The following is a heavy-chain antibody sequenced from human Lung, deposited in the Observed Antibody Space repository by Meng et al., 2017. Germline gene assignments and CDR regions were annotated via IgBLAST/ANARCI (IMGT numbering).Heavy chain of an antibody. CDR1: VFTFSSYS. CDR2: ISSSSSYI. V-gene: IGHV3-21*01. D-gene: IGHD3-10*01. Sequence: EVQLVESGGGLVKPVGSLRLSCSASVFTFSSYSMNWVRQAPGKGLEWVSSISSSSSYIYYADSVKGRFTISRDNAKNSLYLQMNSLRAEDTAVYYCARDPRVLLWFGESGWFDPSGQGTLVTVSS. CDR3: ARDPRVLLWFGESGWFDP. J-gene: IGHJ5*02.